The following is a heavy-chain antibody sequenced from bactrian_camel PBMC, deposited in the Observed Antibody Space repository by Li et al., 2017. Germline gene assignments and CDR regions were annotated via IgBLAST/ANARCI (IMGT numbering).Heavy chain of an antibody. V-gene: IGHV3S53*01. D-gene: IGHD5*01. CDR3: AADLFRVTACGAGYVPDFPY. J-gene: IGHJ6*01. CDR1: GYSYCMYD. Sequence: VQLVESGGGSVQAGGSLRLSCAASGYSYCMYDMSWYRQPPGKEREFVSGIDSDGSTSYADSVKGRFTISPDNEKNTVYLQMNSLKPEDTAMYYCAADLFRVTACGAGYVPDFPYRGRGTQVTVS. CDR2: IDSDGST.